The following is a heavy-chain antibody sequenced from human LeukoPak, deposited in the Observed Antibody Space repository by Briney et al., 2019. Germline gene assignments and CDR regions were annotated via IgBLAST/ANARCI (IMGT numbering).Heavy chain of an antibody. V-gene: IGHV4-59*01. CDR3: ARAAAGERFDY. J-gene: IGHJ4*02. D-gene: IGHD6-13*01. Sequence: PSETLSLTCTVSGGSISSYYWSWIRQPPGKGLEWIGYIHYSGSTNYNPSLKSRVTISVDTSKNQFSLKLSSVTAADTAVYYCARAAAGERFDYWGQGTLVTVSS. CDR1: GGSISSYY. CDR2: IHYSGST.